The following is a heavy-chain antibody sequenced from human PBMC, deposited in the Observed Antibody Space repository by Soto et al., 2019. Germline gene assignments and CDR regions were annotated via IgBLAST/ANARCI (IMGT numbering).Heavy chain of an antibody. Sequence: GGSLRLSCAASGFTFSSYWMSWVRQAPGKGLEWVANIKQDGSEMYYVDSVSGRFTISRDNAKNSLYLQMNHLRAEDTAVYHCATTLSQRYYPFDYWGQGALVTVS. CDR3: ATTLSQRYYPFDY. V-gene: IGHV3-7*01. CDR1: GFTFSSYW. J-gene: IGHJ4*02. CDR2: IKQDGSEM. D-gene: IGHD3-10*01.